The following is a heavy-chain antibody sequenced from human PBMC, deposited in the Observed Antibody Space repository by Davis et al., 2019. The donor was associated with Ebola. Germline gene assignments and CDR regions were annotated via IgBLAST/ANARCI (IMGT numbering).Heavy chain of an antibody. CDR2: ISYDGSNK. CDR1: GFTFSSYA. D-gene: IGHD3-3*01. V-gene: IGHV3-30-3*01. J-gene: IGHJ6*02. CDR3: ATFVSGYFYGMDV. Sequence: PGGSLRLSCAASGFTFSSYAMHWVRQAPGKGLEWVAVISYDGSNKYYADSVKGRFTISRDNSKNTLYLQMNSLRAEDTAVYYCATFVSGYFYGMDVWGQGTTVTVSS.